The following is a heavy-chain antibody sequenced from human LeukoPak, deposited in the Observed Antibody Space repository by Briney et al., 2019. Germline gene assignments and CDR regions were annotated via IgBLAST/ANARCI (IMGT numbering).Heavy chain of an antibody. CDR1: GFTFSSYS. CDR2: ISSSSSTI. D-gene: IGHD3-16*01. CDR3: ASGGAGLSDFDY. Sequence: PGGSLRLSCAASGFTFSSYSMNWVRQAPGKGLEWVSYISSSSSTIHYADSVKGRFTISRDNAKNSLYLQMNSLRAEDTAVYYCASGGAGLSDFDYWGQGTLVTVSS. V-gene: IGHV3-48*01. J-gene: IGHJ4*02.